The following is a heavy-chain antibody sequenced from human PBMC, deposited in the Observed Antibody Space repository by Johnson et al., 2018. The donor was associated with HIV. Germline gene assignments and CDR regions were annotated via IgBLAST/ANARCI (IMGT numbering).Heavy chain of an antibody. CDR2: ISWNSENV. Sequence: VQLVESGGNLVQPGRSLRLSCAASGFNFEKSAMHWVRQAPGKGQEWVSGISWNSENVGFADSVKGRFSISRDNAENSLYLQMNSLRPEDTALYFCAKDFVPGGSVFGRNLDSWGQGTMVTVSS. CDR3: AKDFVPGGSVFGRNLDS. CDR1: GFNFEKSA. V-gene: IGHV3-9*01. J-gene: IGHJ3*01. D-gene: IGHD1-14*01.